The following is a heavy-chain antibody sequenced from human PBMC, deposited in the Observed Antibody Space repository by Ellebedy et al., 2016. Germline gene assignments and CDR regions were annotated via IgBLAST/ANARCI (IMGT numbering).Heavy chain of an antibody. CDR1: GFTFSSYS. CDR2: ISSSSSYI. Sequence: GESLKISXAASGFTFSSYSMNWVRQAPGKGLEWVSSISSSSSYIYYADSVKGRFTISRDNAKNSLYLQMNSLRAEDTAVYYCARWAPPEDYWGQGTLVTVSS. V-gene: IGHV3-21*01. D-gene: IGHD1-14*01. CDR3: ARWAPPEDY. J-gene: IGHJ4*02.